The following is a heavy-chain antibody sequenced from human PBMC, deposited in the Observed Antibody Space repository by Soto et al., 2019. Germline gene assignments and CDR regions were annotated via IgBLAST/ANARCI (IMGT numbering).Heavy chain of an antibody. CDR2: ISSSSSTI. Sequence: EVQLVESGGGLVQPGGSLRLSCAASGFTFSSYSMNWVRQAPGKGLEWVSYISSSSSTIYYADSVKGRFTISRDNAKNSLYLQMNSLRAEDTAVYYCASIITYCSSTSCTRDYWGQGTLVTVSS. CDR3: ASIITYCSSTSCTRDY. D-gene: IGHD2-2*01. CDR1: GFTFSSYS. J-gene: IGHJ4*02. V-gene: IGHV3-48*01.